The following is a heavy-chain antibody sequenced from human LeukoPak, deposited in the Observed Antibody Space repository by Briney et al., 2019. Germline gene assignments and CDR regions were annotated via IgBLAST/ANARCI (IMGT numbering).Heavy chain of an antibody. V-gene: IGHV3-33*06. J-gene: IGHJ4*02. CDR2: IWYDGSNK. CDR3: AKDGRFGELFLYYFDY. Sequence: GWSLRLSCAASGFTFSSYGMHWVRQAPGKGLEWVAVIWYDGSNKYYADSVKGRFTISRDNSKNTPYLQMNSLRAEDTAVYYCAKDGRFGELFLYYFDYWGQGTLVTVSS. D-gene: IGHD3-10*01. CDR1: GFTFSSYG.